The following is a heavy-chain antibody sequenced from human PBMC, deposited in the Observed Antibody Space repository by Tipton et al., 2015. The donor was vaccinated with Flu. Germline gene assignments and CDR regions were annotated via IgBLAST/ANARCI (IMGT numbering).Heavy chain of an antibody. CDR2: IYNSGTT. CDR3: ARARAPYYYYAMDV. CDR1: DGSITSYY. J-gene: IGHJ6*02. V-gene: IGHV4-59*01. Sequence: TLSLTCTVSDGSITSYYWSWIRQPPGKGLEWIGYIYNSGTTNFNPSLMSRLTISADTSKNQFSLKLSSVTAADTAVYFCARARAPYYYYAMDVWGQGTTVTVSS.